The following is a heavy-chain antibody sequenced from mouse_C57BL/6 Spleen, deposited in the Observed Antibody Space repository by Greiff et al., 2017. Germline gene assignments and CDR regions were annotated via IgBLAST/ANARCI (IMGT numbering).Heavy chain of an antibody. CDR2: IDPSDSET. V-gene: IGHV1-52*01. J-gene: IGHJ2*01. CDR3: ACGSSYLYYFDY. Sequence: QVQLQQPGAELVRPGSSVKLSCKASGYTFTSYWMHWVKQRPIQGLEWIGNIDPSDSETQYNQKFKDKATLTVNKSSITASIHLCIRTSDDSAVYYCACGSSYLYYFDYWGQGTTLTVSS. CDR1: GYTFTSYW. D-gene: IGHD1-1*01.